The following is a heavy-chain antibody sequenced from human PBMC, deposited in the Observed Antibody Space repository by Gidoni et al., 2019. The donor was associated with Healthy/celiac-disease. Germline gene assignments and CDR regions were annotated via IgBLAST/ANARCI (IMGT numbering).Heavy chain of an antibody. CDR2: ISSSSSYI. J-gene: IGHJ3*02. D-gene: IGHD6-13*01. CDR1: GFTFSSYS. CDR3: ARSREQQQLPQGPVAFDI. Sequence: EVQLVESGGGLVKPGGSLRLSCAASGFTFSSYSMNWVRQAPGKGLEWVSSISSSSSYIYYADSVKGRFTISRDNAKNSLYLQMNSLRAEDTAVYYCARSREQQQLPQGPVAFDIWGQGTMVTVSS. V-gene: IGHV3-21*01.